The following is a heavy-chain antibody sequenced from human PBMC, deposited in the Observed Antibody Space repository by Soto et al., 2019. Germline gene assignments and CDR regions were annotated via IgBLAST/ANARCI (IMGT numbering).Heavy chain of an antibody. CDR3: GGGDSWEIAAAIESDNWVDP. Sequence: QVQLQESGPGLVKPSQTLSLTCTVSGGSISSGGYYWSWIRQHPGKGLEWIGYIYYSGSTYYNPSLKSRVNITVGKSKNQFSLKVSSVTAADTAVYFCGGGDSWEIAAAIESDNWVDPWGQGTLVTVSS. D-gene: IGHD6-13*01. V-gene: IGHV4-31*03. J-gene: IGHJ5*02. CDR1: GGSISSGGYY. CDR2: IYYSGST.